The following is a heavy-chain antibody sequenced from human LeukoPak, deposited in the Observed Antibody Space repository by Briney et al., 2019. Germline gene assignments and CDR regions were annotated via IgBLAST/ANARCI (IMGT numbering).Heavy chain of an antibody. Sequence: SETLSLTCSVSGGSIRGATYRWGWVRQPPGKGLEWIGSISESGTTFYNPSLKSRVALSVDTSKNHFSLRLSSATAADTAVYYCARYPLVPGFWGQGTLVTVSS. J-gene: IGHJ4*01. D-gene: IGHD3-3*02. CDR2: ISESGTT. CDR1: GGSIRGATYR. CDR3: ARYPLVPGF. V-gene: IGHV4-39*02.